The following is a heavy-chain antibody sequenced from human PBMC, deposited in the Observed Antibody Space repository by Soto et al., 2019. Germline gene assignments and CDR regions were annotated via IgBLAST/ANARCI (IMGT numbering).Heavy chain of an antibody. D-gene: IGHD2-8*01. CDR3: ARGADAMLSPNVDY. J-gene: IGHJ4*02. V-gene: IGHV4-34*01. CDR2: ITEGGTT. CDR1: GDSYSGYF. Sequence: TSETLSLTCAVHGDSYSGYFWTWIRQPPGTGLEWIAEITEGGTTNYSPSLKSRVSIAVDSSKRQFSLTLSSVTAADTAMYYCARGADAMLSPNVDYWSQGSLVTVSS.